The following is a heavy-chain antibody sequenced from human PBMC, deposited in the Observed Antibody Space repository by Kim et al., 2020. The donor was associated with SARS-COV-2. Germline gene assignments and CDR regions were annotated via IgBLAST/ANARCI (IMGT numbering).Heavy chain of an antibody. CDR1: GGSISSSSYY. CDR2: IYYSGST. D-gene: IGHD1-26*01. J-gene: IGHJ3*02. V-gene: IGHV4-39*01. CDR3: ARPLYRDAFDI. Sequence: SETLSLTCTVSGGSISSSSYYWGWIRQPPGKGLEWIGSIYYSGSTYYNPSLKSRVTISVDTSKNQFSLKLSSVTAADTAVYYCARPLYRDAFDIWGQGTMVTVSS.